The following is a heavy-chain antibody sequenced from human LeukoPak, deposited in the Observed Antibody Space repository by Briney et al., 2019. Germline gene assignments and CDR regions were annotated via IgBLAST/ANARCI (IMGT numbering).Heavy chain of an antibody. CDR3: ATDVRGLVPYYFDF. J-gene: IGHJ4*02. CDR1: GGSISSYY. D-gene: IGHD3-10*02. V-gene: IGHV4-59*01. Sequence: SETLSLTCAVSGGSISSYYWNWIRQPPGKGLEWIGYIYYSGSTNYNPSLKSRVTISIDTSKNQLSLQLASVTAADTAVYYCATDVRGLVPYYFDFWGQGTLVTVSS. CDR2: IYYSGST.